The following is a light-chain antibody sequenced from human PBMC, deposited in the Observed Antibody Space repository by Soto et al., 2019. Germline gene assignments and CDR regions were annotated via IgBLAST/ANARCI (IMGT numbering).Light chain of an antibody. V-gene: IGKV1-12*01. Sequence: DIQMTQSPSSVSASVGDRVTITCRASQGLSSYLAWYQQKPGKAPKLLIYAASNLQSGVPSRFSGSGSGTDFTLTISSLEPEDFAVYYCQQRANGPLTFGGGTKVDIK. CDR3: QQRANGPLT. CDR1: QGLSSY. J-gene: IGKJ4*01. CDR2: AAS.